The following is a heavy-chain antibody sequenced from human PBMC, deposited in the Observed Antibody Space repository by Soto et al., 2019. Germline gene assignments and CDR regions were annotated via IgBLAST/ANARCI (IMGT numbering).Heavy chain of an antibody. D-gene: IGHD2-2*01. J-gene: IGHJ6*02. Sequence: PGGSLRLSRVGSGFPFSRYAMRWVRQAPGRGLEWVSLICYSGNNTYYADSVKGRFTISRDNSKNTLYLQMNSLRAEDTAVYYCARIVCSSTSCPYYYYGMDVWGQGTTVTVSS. V-gene: IGHV3-30*04. CDR1: GFPFSRYA. CDR2: ICYSGNNT. CDR3: ARIVCSSTSCPYYYYGMDV.